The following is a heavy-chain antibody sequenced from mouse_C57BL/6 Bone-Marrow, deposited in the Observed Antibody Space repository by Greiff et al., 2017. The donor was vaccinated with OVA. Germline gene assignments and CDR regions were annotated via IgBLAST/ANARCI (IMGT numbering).Heavy chain of an antibody. CDR1: GFTFSDYY. J-gene: IGHJ4*01. CDR2: ISNGGGST. V-gene: IGHV5-12*01. D-gene: IGHD1-1*01. CDR3: ARRPTVVNYAMDY. Sequence: DVMLVESGGGLVQPGGSLKLSCAASGFTFSDYYMYWVRQTPEKRLEWVAYISNGGGSTYYPDTVKGRFTISRDNAKNTLYRQMSRLKSEDTAMYYCARRPTVVNYAMDYWGQGASVTVSS.